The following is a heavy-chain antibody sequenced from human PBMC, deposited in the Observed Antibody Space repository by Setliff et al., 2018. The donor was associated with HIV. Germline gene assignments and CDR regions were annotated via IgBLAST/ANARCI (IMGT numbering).Heavy chain of an antibody. Sequence: GGSLRLSCAASGFTFSDHYMNWVRQAPGKGLEWVSYISKSGDYSNYADSVRGRFTISRDNAKNSLYLQMSSLGAEDTAVYYCAREVTSFEAFDLWGQGTMVTVSS. CDR2: ISKSGDYS. J-gene: IGHJ3*01. CDR3: AREVTSFEAFDL. D-gene: IGHD2-21*02. CDR1: GFTFSDHY. V-gene: IGHV3-11*05.